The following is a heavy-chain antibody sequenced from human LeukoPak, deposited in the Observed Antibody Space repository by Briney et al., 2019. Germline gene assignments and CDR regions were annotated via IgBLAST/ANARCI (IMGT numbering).Heavy chain of an antibody. CDR2: VSGSGGST. V-gene: IGHV3-23*01. CDR3: AVCSGWFERVFDY. Sequence: GGSLRLSCAASGFTFSSYAMRWVRQAPGKGLEWVSAVSGSGGSTYYADSVKGRFTISRANSKNTLYLQMNSLRAEDTAVYYCAVCSGWFERVFDYWGQRTLVTVSS. J-gene: IGHJ4*02. CDR1: GFTFSSYA. D-gene: IGHD6-19*01.